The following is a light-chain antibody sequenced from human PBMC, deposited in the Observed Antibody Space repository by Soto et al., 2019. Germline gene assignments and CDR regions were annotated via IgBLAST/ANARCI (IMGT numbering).Light chain of an antibody. CDR3: QHYGNTPPSVT. CDR1: QGIGDT. Sequence: EVVMTQSAATLSVSPGEGVSLSCRANQGIGDTLAWYQHKPGQTPRLLIYDTSTRATGVPARFSGSGSGTDFTLTISRLEPEDFAVYYCQHYGNTPPSVTFGPGTKVDIK. V-gene: IGKV3-15*01. J-gene: IGKJ3*01. CDR2: DTS.